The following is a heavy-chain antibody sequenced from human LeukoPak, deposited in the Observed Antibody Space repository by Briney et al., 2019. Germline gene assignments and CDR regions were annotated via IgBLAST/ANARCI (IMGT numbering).Heavy chain of an antibody. J-gene: IGHJ4*02. CDR3: ARTLNSSGWRHFDY. V-gene: IGHV3-7*01. CDR2: IKQDGSEK. Sequence: GGSLRLSCAASGFTFSSYWMHWVRQAPGKGLEWVANIKQDGSEKYYVDSVKGRFTISRDNAKNSLYLQMNSLRAEDTAVYYCARTLNSSGWRHFDYWGQGTLVTVSS. CDR1: GFTFSSYW. D-gene: IGHD6-19*01.